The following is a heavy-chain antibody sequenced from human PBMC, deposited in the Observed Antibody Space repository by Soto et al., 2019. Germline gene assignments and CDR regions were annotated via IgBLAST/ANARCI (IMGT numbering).Heavy chain of an antibody. D-gene: IGHD2-8*02. V-gene: IGHV4-34*01. CDR1: GGAFSGYY. CDR3: ARDKITGLFDY. Sequence: SETLSLTFSIYGGAFSGYYWIRIRQPPGTGLVWIGEINHSGSTNYNPSLKSRVTISVDTSKNQFSLKLTSVTAADTAVYYCARDKITGLFDYWGQGTLV. J-gene: IGHJ4*02. CDR2: INHSGST.